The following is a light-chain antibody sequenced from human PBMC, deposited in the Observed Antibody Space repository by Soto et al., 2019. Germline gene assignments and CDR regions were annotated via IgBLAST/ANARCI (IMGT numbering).Light chain of an antibody. CDR3: QQYGSSPPD. V-gene: IGKV3-20*01. CDR1: QRVSSSY. Sequence: EIVLTQSPGTLSLSPGEGATLPCRASQRVSSSYLAWYQQKPGQAPRLLIYGASSRATGIPDRFSGSGSGTDFTLTISRLEPEDFAVYYCQQYGSSPPDFGGGTKVDIK. J-gene: IGKJ4*01. CDR2: GAS.